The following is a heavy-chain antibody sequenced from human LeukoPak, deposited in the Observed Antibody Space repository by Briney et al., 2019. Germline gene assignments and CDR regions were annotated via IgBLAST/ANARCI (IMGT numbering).Heavy chain of an antibody. CDR2: IIPILGMA. CDR1: GGTFSSYA. J-gene: IGHJ2*01. D-gene: IGHD6-19*01. V-gene: IGHV1-69*04. Sequence: SVKVSCKASGGTFSSYAISWVRQAPGQGLEWMGRIIPILGMANYAQKFQGRVTITADKSTSTAYMELSSLRSEDTAVYYCARAASSGFNWYFDLWGRGTLVTVSS. CDR3: ARAASSGFNWYFDL.